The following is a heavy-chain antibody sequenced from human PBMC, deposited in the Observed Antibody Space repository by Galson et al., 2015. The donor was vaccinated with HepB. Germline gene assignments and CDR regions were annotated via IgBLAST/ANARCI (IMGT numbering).Heavy chain of an antibody. CDR1: GGTFSSYA. V-gene: IGHV1-69*13. CDR3: ARRNYYDSSGYYYPDAFDI. Sequence: SVKVSCKASGGTFSSYAISWVRQAPGQGLEWMGGIIPIFGTANYAQKFQGRVTITADESTSTAYMELSSLRSEDTAVYYCARRNYYDSSGYYYPDAFDIWGQGTMVTVSS. J-gene: IGHJ3*02. CDR2: IIPIFGTA. D-gene: IGHD3-22*01.